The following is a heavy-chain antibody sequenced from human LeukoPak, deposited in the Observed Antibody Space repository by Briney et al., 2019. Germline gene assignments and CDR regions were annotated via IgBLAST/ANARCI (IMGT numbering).Heavy chain of an antibody. CDR2: IYHSGST. Sequence: SQTLSLTCAVSGGSISSGGYSWSWIRQPPGKGPEWIGYIYHSGSTYYNPSLKSRVTISVDRSKNQFSLKLSSVTAADTAVYYCASGDDYGDYGMDVWGQGTTVTVSS. CDR1: GGSISSGGYS. J-gene: IGHJ6*02. V-gene: IGHV4-30-2*01. D-gene: IGHD4-17*01. CDR3: ASGDDYGDYGMDV.